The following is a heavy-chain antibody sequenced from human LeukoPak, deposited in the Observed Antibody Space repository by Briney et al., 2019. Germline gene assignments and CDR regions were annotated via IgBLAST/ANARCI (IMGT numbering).Heavy chain of an antibody. V-gene: IGHV3-11*06. CDR3: ARVRLSITMTHAFDI. CDR1: GYSITSAYY. Sequence: LSLTCTVSGYSITSAYYWGWIRQPPGKGLEWVSSISSSSSYIYYADSVKGRFTISRDNAKNSLYLQMNSLRAEDTAVYYCARVRLSITMTHAFDIWGQGTMVTVSS. D-gene: IGHD3-22*01. J-gene: IGHJ3*02. CDR2: ISSSSSYI.